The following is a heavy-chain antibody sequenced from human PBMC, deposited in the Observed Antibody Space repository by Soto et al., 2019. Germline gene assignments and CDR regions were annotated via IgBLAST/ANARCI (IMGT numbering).Heavy chain of an antibody. D-gene: IGHD2-15*01. CDR1: GYSFTSYW. CDR3: ARPGVVVVAATTYYFDY. J-gene: IGHJ4*02. Sequence: GESLKISCKGSGYSFTSYWIGWVRQMPGKGLEWMGIIYPGDSDTRYSPSFQGQVTISADKSISTAYLQWSSLKASDTAMYYCARPGVVVVAATTYYFDYWGQGTLVNAPQ. CDR2: IYPGDSDT. V-gene: IGHV5-51*01.